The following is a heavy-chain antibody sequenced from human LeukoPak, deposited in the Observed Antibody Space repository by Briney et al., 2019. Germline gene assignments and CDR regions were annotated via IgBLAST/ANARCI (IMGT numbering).Heavy chain of an antibody. CDR3: ARIAVAGDPYYYYYGMDV. Sequence: QAGGSLRLSCAASGFTFSSYEMNWVRQAPGKGLEWVSYISSSGSTIYYADSVKGRFTISRDSAKNSLYLQMNSLRAEDTAVYYCARIAVAGDPYYYYYGMDVWGQGTTVTVSS. V-gene: IGHV3-48*03. D-gene: IGHD6-19*01. J-gene: IGHJ6*02. CDR1: GFTFSSYE. CDR2: ISSSGSTI.